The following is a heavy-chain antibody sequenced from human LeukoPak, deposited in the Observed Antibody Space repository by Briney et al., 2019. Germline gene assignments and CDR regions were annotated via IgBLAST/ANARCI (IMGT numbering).Heavy chain of an antibody. Sequence: GGSLGHSSPAPGFTFNTSGLRWGSQAPGNGLEWVANINQDGSEKYYVDSVKGRFTISRDRAKSSLYLQMNGLRVEDTVIYYCAREMSRPMQLWSHPDYGYGRDFGGRGSTVTVSS. CDR2: INQDGSEK. D-gene: IGHD5-18*01. V-gene: IGHV3-7*04. CDR3: AREMSRPMQLWSHPDYGYGRDF. CDR1: GFTFNTSG. J-gene: IGHJ6*02.